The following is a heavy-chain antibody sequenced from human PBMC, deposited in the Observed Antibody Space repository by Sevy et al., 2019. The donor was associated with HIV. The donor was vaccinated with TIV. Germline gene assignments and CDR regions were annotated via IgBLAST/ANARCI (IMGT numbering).Heavy chain of an antibody. D-gene: IGHD2-8*02. V-gene: IGHV3-23*01. Sequence: GGSLRLSCAVSGFTFTSYAMNWVRQAPGKGLEWGSGVSGSGGSTYYADSVKGRFSNSRDNSRNTLYLQINSLRAEDTAVYYCVKDVAYDNTYLNYWGQGTPVTVSS. CDR3: VKDVAYDNTYLNY. CDR2: VSGSGGST. CDR1: GFTFTSYA. J-gene: IGHJ4*02.